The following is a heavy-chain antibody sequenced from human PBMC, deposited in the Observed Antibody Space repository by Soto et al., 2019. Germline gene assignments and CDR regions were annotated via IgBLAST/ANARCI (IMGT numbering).Heavy chain of an antibody. D-gene: IGHD6-6*01. Sequence: QMQLVQSGPEVKKPGTSVKVSCKASGFTFTSSAVQWVRQARGQRLEWIGWIVVGSGNTNYAQKFQERVTITRDMSTSTAYMELNSLRSEDSAAYYCEAGSGSSSSVWFDPWGQGNLVTVSS. CDR1: GFTFTSSA. CDR3: EAGSGSSSSVWFDP. V-gene: IGHV1-58*01. CDR2: IVVGSGNT. J-gene: IGHJ5*02.